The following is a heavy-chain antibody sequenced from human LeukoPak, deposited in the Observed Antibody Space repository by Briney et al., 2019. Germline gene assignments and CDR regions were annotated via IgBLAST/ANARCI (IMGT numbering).Heavy chain of an antibody. D-gene: IGHD3-22*01. CDR1: RASVSSYY. Sequence: MPSETLSLTCSVSRASVSSYYWTWIRQPPGKGLEWIGYTYISGRSNYNPSLKSRVTMSVDTSKNQFSLKLTSLTAADTAVYYCATFSYYYDSNGYHDALDIWGQGTMVTVSS. V-gene: IGHV4-59*02. J-gene: IGHJ3*02. CDR2: TYISGRS. CDR3: ATFSYYYDSNGYHDALDI.